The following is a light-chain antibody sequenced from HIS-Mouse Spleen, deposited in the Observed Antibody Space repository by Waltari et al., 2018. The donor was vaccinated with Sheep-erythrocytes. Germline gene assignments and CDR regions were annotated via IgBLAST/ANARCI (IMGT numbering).Light chain of an antibody. CDR1: SSDVVVYNY. CDR3: CSYAGSYNHV. V-gene: IGLV2-11*01. CDR2: DVS. Sequence: QSALTQPRSVSGSPGQSVTISCTGTSSDVVVYNYVSWYQKHPGKAPKLMIYDVSKRPSGVPDRFSGSKSGNTASLTISGLQAEDEADYYCCSYAGSYNHVFATGTKVTVL. J-gene: IGLJ1*01.